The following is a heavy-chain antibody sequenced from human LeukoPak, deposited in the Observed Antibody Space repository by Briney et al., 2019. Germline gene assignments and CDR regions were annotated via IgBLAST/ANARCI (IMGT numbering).Heavy chain of an antibody. J-gene: IGHJ5*02. V-gene: IGHV4-39*07. CDR3: ARDQGAVAGIDP. D-gene: IGHD6-19*01. Sequence: PSETLSLTCTVSGASISTIISYWGWIRQTPGKGLEWIGSIYYSGTTYYNPSLESRVTISIDTSKNQFSVKLTSVTAADTAVYYCARDQGAVAGIDPWGQGTLVTVSS. CDR1: GASISTIISY. CDR2: IYYSGTT.